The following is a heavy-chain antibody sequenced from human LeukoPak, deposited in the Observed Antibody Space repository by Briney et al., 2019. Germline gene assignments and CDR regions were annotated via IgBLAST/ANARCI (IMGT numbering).Heavy chain of an antibody. J-gene: IGHJ5*02. CDR3: ARDASRTGTT. Sequence: GGSMRLSCAASGFTFSSYEMNWVRQAPGKGLEWVSYISSSGSTIYYAVSVKGRFTISRDNAKNSVYLQMNSLRGEDTAVYYCARDASRTGTTWGQGTLVTVSS. V-gene: IGHV3-48*03. D-gene: IGHD1-1*01. CDR2: ISSSGSTI. CDR1: GFTFSSYE.